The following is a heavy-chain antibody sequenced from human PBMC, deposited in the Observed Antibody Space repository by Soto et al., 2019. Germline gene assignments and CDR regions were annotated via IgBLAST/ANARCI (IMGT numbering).Heavy chain of an antibody. CDR2: IYNGGST. J-gene: IGHJ4*02. V-gene: IGHV4-30-4*01. CDR1: GASVSSPYC. CDR3: ARGPSTDKVDY. D-gene: IGHD2-2*01. Sequence: SETLSLTCTVSGASVSSPYCWSWIRQPPGRGLEWIGHIYNGGSTYSSPSLESQVTLSLDTSKNQFSLRLSSVTAADTAVYYCARGPSTDKVDYWGQGTLVTVSS.